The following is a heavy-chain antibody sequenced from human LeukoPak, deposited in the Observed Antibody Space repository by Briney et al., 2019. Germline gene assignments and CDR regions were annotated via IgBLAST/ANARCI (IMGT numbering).Heavy chain of an antibody. Sequence: GGSRRLSCAASGFTFSNHEMNWVRQAPGKGPEWLSYISSSGGTIYYADSVKGRFTISRDNARNSLYLQMNSLRAEDTAVYYCARPYGGQGYWGQGTLVTVSS. CDR1: GFTFSNHE. CDR3: ARPYGGQGY. J-gene: IGHJ4*02. V-gene: IGHV3-48*03. CDR2: ISSSGGTI. D-gene: IGHD4-23*01.